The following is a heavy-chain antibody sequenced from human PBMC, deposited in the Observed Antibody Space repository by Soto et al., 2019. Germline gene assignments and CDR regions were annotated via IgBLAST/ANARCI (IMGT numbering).Heavy chain of an antibody. CDR1: GYSFTSYW. D-gene: IGHD5-12*01. V-gene: IGHV5-10-1*01. CDR3: ARRLSTKYYGMDV. J-gene: IGHJ6*02. CDR2: IDPSDSYT. Sequence: XESLTISGKGSGYSFTSYWISLVRQMPGKGLEWMGRIDPSDSYTNYSPSFQGHVTISADKSISTAYLQWSSLKASDTAMYYCARRLSTKYYGMDVWGQGTTVTVSS.